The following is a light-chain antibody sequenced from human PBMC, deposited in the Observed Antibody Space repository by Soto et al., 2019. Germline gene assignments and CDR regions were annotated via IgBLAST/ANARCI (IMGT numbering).Light chain of an antibody. CDR2: GNS. Sequence: QSVLTQPPSVSGAPGQRVTISCTGGSSNIGAGYDVHWYQQLPGTAPKLLIYGNSNRPSGVPDRFSGSKSGTSASLDITGLQAEDEADYSRQSYDSSLSGSRVFGGGTKLTVL. CDR3: QSYDSSLSGSRV. J-gene: IGLJ3*02. V-gene: IGLV1-40*01. CDR1: SSNIGAGYD.